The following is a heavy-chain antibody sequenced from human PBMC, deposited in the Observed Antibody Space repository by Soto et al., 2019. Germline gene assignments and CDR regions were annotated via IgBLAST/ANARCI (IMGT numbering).Heavy chain of an antibody. D-gene: IGHD1-7*01. CDR3: ARALRGTTYDY. Sequence: SETLSLTCTVSGGYISSYYWSWIRQPPGKGLEWIGYIYYSGSTNYNPSLKSRVTISVDTSKNQFSLKLSSVTAADTAVYYCARALRGTTYDYWGQGTLVTVSS. V-gene: IGHV4-59*01. CDR1: GGYISSYY. CDR2: IYYSGST. J-gene: IGHJ4*02.